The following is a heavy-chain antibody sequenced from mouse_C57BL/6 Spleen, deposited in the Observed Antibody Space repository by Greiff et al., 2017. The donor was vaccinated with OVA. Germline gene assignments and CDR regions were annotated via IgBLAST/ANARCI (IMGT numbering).Heavy chain of an antibody. CDR1: GYAFSSSW. Sequence: LVEPGASVKISCKASGYAFSSSWMNWVKQRPGKGLEWIGRIYPGDGDTNYNGKFKGKATLTADKSSSTAYMQLSSLTSEDSAVYFCARGGITTVVADYWGQGTTLTVSS. D-gene: IGHD1-1*01. V-gene: IGHV1-82*01. CDR3: ARGGITTVVADY. CDR2: IYPGDGDT. J-gene: IGHJ2*01.